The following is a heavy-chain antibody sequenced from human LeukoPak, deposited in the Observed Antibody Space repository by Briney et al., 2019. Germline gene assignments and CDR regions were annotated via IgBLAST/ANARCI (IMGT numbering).Heavy chain of an antibody. Sequence: GGSLRLSCAASGFTFSSYAMSWVRQAPGKGLEWVSAISGSGGSTYYADSVKGRFTISRDNSKNTLYLQMNSLRAEDTAVYYCAKCTPSSGSYSVTCYYFDYWGQGTLVTVSS. CDR2: ISGSGGST. D-gene: IGHD1-26*01. CDR3: AKCTPSSGSYSVTCYYFDY. V-gene: IGHV3-23*01. CDR1: GFTFSSYA. J-gene: IGHJ4*02.